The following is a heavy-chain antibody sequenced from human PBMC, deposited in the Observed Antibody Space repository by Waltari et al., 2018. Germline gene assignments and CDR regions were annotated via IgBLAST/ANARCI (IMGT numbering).Heavy chain of an antibody. J-gene: IGHJ3*01. D-gene: IGHD3-10*01. CDR3: TREDDGNDSGAFDL. Sequence: EVQLVESGGDLVQPGRSLRLSCTGSGFPFRDYAINWVRQAPGKELDWVGFIRSNDYTGGTSFAASVGGRFSISRDEYKRTAYLEMNALQTDDSATYYCTREDDGNDSGAFDLWGQGTLVTVSS. CDR1: GFPFRDYA. CDR2: IRSNDYTGGT. V-gene: IGHV3-49*04.